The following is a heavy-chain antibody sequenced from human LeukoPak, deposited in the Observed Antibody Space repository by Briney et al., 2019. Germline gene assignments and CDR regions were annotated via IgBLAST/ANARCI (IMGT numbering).Heavy chain of an antibody. V-gene: IGHV1-2*02. Sequence: GASVKVSCKTSGYTFTGYYMHWVRQAPGQGLEWMGWINPNSGGTNYAQKFQGRVTMTRDTSISTAYMELSRLRSDDTAVYYRARLTYDSSGAPFDYWGQGTLVTVSS. CDR2: INPNSGGT. CDR1: GYTFTGYY. D-gene: IGHD3-22*01. CDR3: ARLTYDSSGAPFDY. J-gene: IGHJ4*02.